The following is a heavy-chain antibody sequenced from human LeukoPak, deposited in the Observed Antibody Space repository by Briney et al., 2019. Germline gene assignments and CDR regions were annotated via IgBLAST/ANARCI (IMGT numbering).Heavy chain of an antibody. J-gene: IGHJ6*02. CDR2: INHSGST. CDR1: GGSFSGYY. Sequence: KPSETLSLTCAVYGGSFSGYYWSWIRQPPGKGLEWIGEINHSGSTNYNPSLKSRVTISVDTSKNQFSLKLSSVTAADTAVYYCARDHSIGLMIFGVAPPPMDVWGQGTTVTVSS. CDR3: ARDHSIGLMIFGVAPPPMDV. V-gene: IGHV4-34*01. D-gene: IGHD3-3*01.